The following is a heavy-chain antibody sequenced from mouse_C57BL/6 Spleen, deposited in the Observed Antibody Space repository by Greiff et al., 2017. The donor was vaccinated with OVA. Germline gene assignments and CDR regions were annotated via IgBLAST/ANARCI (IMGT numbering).Heavy chain of an antibody. J-gene: IGHJ2*01. CDR1: GYTFTDYE. V-gene: IGHV1-15*01. CDR2: IDPETGGT. CDR3: TRSSYYSNPYYFDY. D-gene: IGHD2-5*01. Sequence: VQLQQSGAELVRPGASVTLSCKASGYTFTDYEMHWVKQTTVHGLEWIGAIDPETGGTAYNQKFKGKAILTADKSSSTAYMELRSLTSEDSAVYYCTRSSYYSNPYYFDYWGQGTTLTVSS.